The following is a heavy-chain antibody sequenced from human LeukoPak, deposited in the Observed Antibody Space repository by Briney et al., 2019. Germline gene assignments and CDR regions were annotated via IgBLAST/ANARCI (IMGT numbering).Heavy chain of an antibody. J-gene: IGHJ5*02. CDR1: GGSFSGYY. Sequence: SETLSLTCAVYGGSFSGYYWSWIRQPPGKGLEWIGEINHSGSTNYNPSLKSRVTISVDTSKNQFSLKLSSVTAADTAVYYCARRQWLQLEFDWFDPWGQGTLVTVSS. CDR2: INHSGST. CDR3: ARRQWLQLEFDWFDP. D-gene: IGHD5-24*01. V-gene: IGHV4-34*01.